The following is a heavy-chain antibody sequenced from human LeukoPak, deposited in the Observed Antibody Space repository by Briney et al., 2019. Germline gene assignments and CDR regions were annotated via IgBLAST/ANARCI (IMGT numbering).Heavy chain of an antibody. CDR3: AKVVVGTVIVVASSNFYYYYMDV. J-gene: IGHJ6*03. D-gene: IGHD3-22*01. Sequence: GGSLRLSCSASGFNFSSYGMSWVRQAPGKGLEWVSAISGNGGSTYYADSVKGRFTISRDNSNNALYLQMNSLRAEDTAVYYCAKVVVGTVIVVASSNFYYYYMDVWGKGTTVTISS. V-gene: IGHV3-23*01. CDR2: ISGNGGST. CDR1: GFNFSSYG.